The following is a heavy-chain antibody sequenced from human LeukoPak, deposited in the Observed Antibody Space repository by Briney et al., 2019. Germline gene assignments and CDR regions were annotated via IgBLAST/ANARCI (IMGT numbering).Heavy chain of an antibody. V-gene: IGHV4-34*01. Sequence: PSETLSLTCAVYGGSFSGYYWSWIRQPPGKGLEWIGSIYYSGSTYYNPSLKSRVTISVDTSKNQFSLKLSSVTAADTAVYYCASTVERGDYWGQGTLVTVSS. CDR3: ASTVERGDY. D-gene: IGHD4-23*01. J-gene: IGHJ4*02. CDR2: IYYSGST. CDR1: GGSFSGYY.